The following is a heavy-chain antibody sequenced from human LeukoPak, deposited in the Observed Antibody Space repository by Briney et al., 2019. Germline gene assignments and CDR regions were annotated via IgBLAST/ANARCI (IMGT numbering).Heavy chain of an antibody. J-gene: IGHJ4*02. V-gene: IGHV4-34*01. CDR1: GGSFCGYY. Sequence: ASETLSLTCAVYGGSFCGYYWSWIRQPPGKGLEWIGEINHSGSTNYSPSLKSRVTISVDTSKNQFSLKLSSVTAADTAVYYCARRRYCSGGTCYYYFDYWGQGTLVTVSS. CDR2: INHSGST. D-gene: IGHD2-15*01. CDR3: ARRRYCSGGTCYYYFDY.